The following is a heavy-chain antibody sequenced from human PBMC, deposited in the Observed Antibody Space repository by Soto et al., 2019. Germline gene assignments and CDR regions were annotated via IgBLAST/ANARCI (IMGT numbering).Heavy chain of an antibody. J-gene: IGHJ3*02. CDR2: ISNSGSTI. V-gene: IGHV3-11*01. D-gene: IGHD6-19*01. CDR1: GFTFSDYY. Sequence: QVQLVESGGGLVKPGGSLRLSCAASGFTFSDYYMSWIRQAPGKGLDWVSYISNSGSTIYYADSVKGRFTISRDNAKNSLYLQMNSLSAEDTAVYYCARKKGSGWPDAFDIWGQGTMVTVSS. CDR3: ARKKGSGWPDAFDI.